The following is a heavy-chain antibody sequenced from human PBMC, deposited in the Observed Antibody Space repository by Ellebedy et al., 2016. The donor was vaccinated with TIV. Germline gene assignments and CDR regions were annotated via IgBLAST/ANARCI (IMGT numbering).Heavy chain of an antibody. D-gene: IGHD2-21*01. Sequence: GGSLRLXXVGSGFTFSSRWMHWVRQAPGKGLVWVSRISPDGSITNYADSVTGRFTISRDNAKNSLYLQMNSLRAEDTATYYCARGGESYWVPKGDYWGQGTLVTVSS. CDR1: GFTFSSRW. J-gene: IGHJ4*02. V-gene: IGHV3-74*01. CDR2: ISPDGSIT. CDR3: ARGGESYWVPKGDY.